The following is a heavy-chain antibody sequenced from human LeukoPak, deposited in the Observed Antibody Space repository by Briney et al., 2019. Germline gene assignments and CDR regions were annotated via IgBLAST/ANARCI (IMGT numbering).Heavy chain of an antibody. J-gene: IGHJ4*02. CDR2: IRTNAYGGTA. D-gene: IGHD3-16*01. CDR3: SRYWPTIERPGGELFDY. CDR1: GFTFGDYT. Sequence: GRSLRLSCTASGFTFGDYTMSWFRQAPGKGLEWVGFIRTNAYGGTAEYAASVKGRFTIARDDSKSIAYLQMNSLKTEDTAVYSCSRYWPTIERPGGELFDYWGQGTLVTVSS. V-gene: IGHV3-49*03.